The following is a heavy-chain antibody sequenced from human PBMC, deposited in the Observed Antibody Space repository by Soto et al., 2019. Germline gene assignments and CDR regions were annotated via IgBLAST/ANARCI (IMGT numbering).Heavy chain of an antibody. CDR2: FDPEDGET. J-gene: IGHJ4*02. Sequence: WASVKVSCKVSGYTLTELSMHWVRQAPGKGLEWMGGFDPEDGETIYAQKFQGRVTMTEDTSTDTAYMELSSLRSEDTAVYYCATDSGRDGYSSFDYWGQGTLVTVSS. D-gene: IGHD5-18*01. V-gene: IGHV1-24*01. CDR3: ATDSGRDGYSSFDY. CDR1: GYTLTELS.